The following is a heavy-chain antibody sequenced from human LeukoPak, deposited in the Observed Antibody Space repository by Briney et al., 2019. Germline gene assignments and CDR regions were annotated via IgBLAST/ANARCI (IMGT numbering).Heavy chain of an antibody. CDR3: ARQTYVYDSSGYYHNLFDY. CDR1: GVTLSPYG. D-gene: IGHD3-22*01. V-gene: IGHV3-30*03. CDR2: ISYEGGTQ. Sequence: PGMSLRLSCAASGVTLSPYGMHWVRQAPGKGLEWVAVISYEGGTQHYADSVKGRFIISRDNPRNTLYLQMNILRTEDTAVYYCARQTYVYDSSGYYHNLFDYWGQGTLVTVSS. J-gene: IGHJ4*02.